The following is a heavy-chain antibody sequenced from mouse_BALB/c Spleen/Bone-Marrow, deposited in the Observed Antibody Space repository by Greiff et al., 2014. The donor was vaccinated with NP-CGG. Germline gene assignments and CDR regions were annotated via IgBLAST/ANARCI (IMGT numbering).Heavy chain of an antibody. CDR3: ARYDGYFDY. D-gene: IGHD2-3*01. J-gene: IGHJ2*01. CDR1: GYAFTDYL. Sequence: QVQLQQPGAELVRPGTSVKVFCKAPGYAFTDYLMEWLKQRPGQGLEWIGVINPGSGSTNYNEKFKDKATLTADKSSSTAYMQLSSLTSDDSAVYFCARYDGYFDYWGQGTILTVSS. CDR2: INPGSGST. V-gene: IGHV1-54*01.